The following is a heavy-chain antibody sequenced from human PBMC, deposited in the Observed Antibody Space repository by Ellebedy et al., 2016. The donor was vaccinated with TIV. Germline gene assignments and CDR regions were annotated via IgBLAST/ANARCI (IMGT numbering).Heavy chain of an antibody. CDR3: AKDRAIFGVVTANNWFDP. V-gene: IGHV3-9*01. D-gene: IGHD3-3*01. CDR2: ISWNSGSI. Sequence: SLKISCAASGFTFDDYAMHWVRQAPGKGLEWVSGISWNSGSIGYADSVKGRFTISRDNAKNSLYLQMNSLRAEDTALYYCAKDRAIFGVVTANNWFDPWGQGTLVTVSS. CDR1: GFTFDDYA. J-gene: IGHJ5*02.